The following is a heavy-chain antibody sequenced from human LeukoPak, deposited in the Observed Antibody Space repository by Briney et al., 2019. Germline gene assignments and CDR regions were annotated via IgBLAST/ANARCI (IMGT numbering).Heavy chain of an antibody. CDR3: TRDPSAATRSGDYFDY. CDR2: ISSSNTYI. J-gene: IGHJ4*02. D-gene: IGHD6-13*01. CDR1: GFTFSSFG. Sequence: GGSLRPSCAASGFTFSSFGMNWVRQAPGKGLEWVSSISSSNTYIYYADSVKGRFTISRDNAKNSLYLQMNSLRAGDTAVYYCTRDPSAATRSGDYFDYWGQGTLVTVSS. V-gene: IGHV3-21*01.